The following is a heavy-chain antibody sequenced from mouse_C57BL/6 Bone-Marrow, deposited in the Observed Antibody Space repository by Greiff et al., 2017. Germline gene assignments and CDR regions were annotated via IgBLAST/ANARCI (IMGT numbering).Heavy chain of an antibody. J-gene: IGHJ2*01. V-gene: IGHV1-12*01. CDR1: GYTFTSYN. CDR2: IYPGNGNT. CDR3: AREDWEGDY. D-gene: IGHD4-1*01. Sequence: QVQLKQSGAELVRPGASVKMSCKASGYTFTSYNMHWVKQTPRQGLEWIGAIYPGNGNTSYNQKFKGNATLTVYKSSSTAYMQLSSLTAEDAAVYFCAREDWEGDYWGKGTTLTVAS.